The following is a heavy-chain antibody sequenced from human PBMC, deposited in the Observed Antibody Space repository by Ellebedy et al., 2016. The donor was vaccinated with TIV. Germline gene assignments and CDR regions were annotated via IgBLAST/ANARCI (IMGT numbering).Heavy chain of an antibody. D-gene: IGHD3-22*01. CDR3: AKGSSSGFNYDRVGFQY. J-gene: IGHJ4*02. Sequence: GESLKISCAASGFTFSNFVMHWVRQAPGKGLEWLSVISAGGDNTYNADSVKGRFTITRDNSKNTLFLQMNRLRTEDTAVYYCAKGSSSGFNYDRVGFQYWGQGTLVTVSS. CDR1: GFTFSNFV. CDR2: ISAGGDNT. V-gene: IGHV3-23*01.